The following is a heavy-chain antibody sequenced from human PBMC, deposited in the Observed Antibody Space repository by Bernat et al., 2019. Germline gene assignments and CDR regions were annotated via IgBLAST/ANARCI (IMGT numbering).Heavy chain of an antibody. CDR1: GFTFGSFA. CDR2: IGGGGTTT. J-gene: IGHJ4*02. D-gene: IGHD3-10*01. Sequence: EEQLLESGGGLVQPGGSLRLSCAASGFTFGSFAMSWVRQAPGKGLEWVSAIGGGGTTTYYADSVKGRFTISRDNSKNTLYLQMNSLRAEDTAVYYCAREMRGITMVQGVPGELDYWGQGTLVTVSS. V-gene: IGHV3-23*01. CDR3: AREMRGITMVQGVPGELDY.